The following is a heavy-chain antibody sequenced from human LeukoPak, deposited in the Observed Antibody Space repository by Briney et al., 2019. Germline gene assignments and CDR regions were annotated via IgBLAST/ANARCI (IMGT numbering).Heavy chain of an antibody. D-gene: IGHD3-3*01. CDR1: GFTFSYYW. J-gene: IGHJ4*02. CDR3: ASRSGYFDC. CDR2: IKQDGSEK. V-gene: IGHV3-7*01. Sequence: GGSLRLSCAASGFTFSYYWMTWVRQAPGKGLKWLANIKQDGSEKDYVDYVKGRFTISRDNAKNSLYLQMNSLRAEDTAVYYCASRSGYFDCWGQGTLVTVSS.